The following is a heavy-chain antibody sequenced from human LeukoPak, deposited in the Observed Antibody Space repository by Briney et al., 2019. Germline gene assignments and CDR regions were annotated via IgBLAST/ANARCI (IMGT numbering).Heavy chain of an antibody. V-gene: IGHV4-59*01. CDR3: ARDKGLPQAFDI. J-gene: IGHJ3*02. D-gene: IGHD5/OR15-5a*01. Sequence: SETLSLTCTVFGGSINSFYWSWIRQPPGKGLEYIGYISYSETTSYNPSLKSRVTISVDTSKNQFSLKLTSVTAAVTAVYYCARDKGLPQAFDIWGQGTMVTVSS. CDR2: ISYSETT. CDR1: GGSINSFY.